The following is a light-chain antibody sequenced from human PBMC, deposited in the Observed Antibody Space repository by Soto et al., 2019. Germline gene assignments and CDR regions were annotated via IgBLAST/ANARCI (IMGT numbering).Light chain of an antibody. CDR2: DVS. CDR3: MSYTSSNTWV. J-gene: IGLJ3*02. CDR1: SSDVGGYNY. Sequence: QSALTQPASVSGSPGQSITISCTGTSSDVGGYNYVSWYQQHPGKAPKLMIYDVSSRPSGVSNRFSGSKSGNTASLTISGPQAEDEAEYYCMSYTSSNTWVFGGGTKLTVL. V-gene: IGLV2-14*03.